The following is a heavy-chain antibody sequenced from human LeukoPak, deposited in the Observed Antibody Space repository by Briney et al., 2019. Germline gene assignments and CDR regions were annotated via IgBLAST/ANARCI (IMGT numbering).Heavy chain of an antibody. J-gene: IGHJ6*03. CDR1: GYTFTSYD. CDR2: MNPNSGNT. CDR3: ARGLVATIAYYYYYMDV. Sequence: ASVKVSCKASGYTFTSYDINWVRQATGQGPEWMGWMNPNSGNTGYAQKFQGRVTITRNTSISTAYMELSSLRSEDTAVYYCARGLVATIAYYYYYMDVWGKGTTVTVSS. D-gene: IGHD5-12*01. V-gene: IGHV1-8*03.